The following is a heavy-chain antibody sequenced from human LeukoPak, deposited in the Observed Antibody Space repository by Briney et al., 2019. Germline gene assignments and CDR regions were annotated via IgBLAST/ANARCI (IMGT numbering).Heavy chain of an antibody. CDR2: INPNSGGT. CDR1: GYTFTGYY. D-gene: IGHD5/OR15-5a*01. J-gene: IGHJ6*02. V-gene: IGHV1-2*02. CDR3: ARALRVGSYYYYGMDV. Sequence: ASVKVSCKASGYTFTGYYMHWVRQAPGQGLEWMGWINPNSGGTNYAQKFQDRVTMTRDTSISTAYMELSRLRSDDTAVYYCARALRVGSYYYYGMDVWGQGTTVTVSS.